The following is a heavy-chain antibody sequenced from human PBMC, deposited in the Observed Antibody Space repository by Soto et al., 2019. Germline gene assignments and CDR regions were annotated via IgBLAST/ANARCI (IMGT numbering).Heavy chain of an antibody. CDR1: GGSISSSSYY. Sequence: PSETLSLTCTVSGGSISSSSYYWGWIRQPPGKGLEWIGSIYYSGSTYYNPSLKSRVTISVDTSKNQFSLKLSSVTAADTAVYYCASAGTHYYYGMDVWGQGTTVTVSS. V-gene: IGHV4-39*01. D-gene: IGHD1-7*01. CDR2: IYYSGST. J-gene: IGHJ6*02. CDR3: ASAGTHYYYGMDV.